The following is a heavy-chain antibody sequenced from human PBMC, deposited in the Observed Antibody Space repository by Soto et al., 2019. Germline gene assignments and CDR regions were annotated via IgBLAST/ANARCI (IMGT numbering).Heavy chain of an antibody. J-gene: IGHJ4*02. CDR1: GFTFSSYW. D-gene: IGHD3-22*01. V-gene: IGHV3-7*01. CDR2: IKQDGSEK. Sequence: GGSLRLSCAASGFTFSSYWMSWVRQAPGKGLEWVANIKQDGSEKYYVDSVKGRFTIPRDNAKNSLYLQMNSLRAEDTAVYYCARELYYYDSSGYYGYWGQGTLVTVSS. CDR3: ARELYYYDSSGYYGY.